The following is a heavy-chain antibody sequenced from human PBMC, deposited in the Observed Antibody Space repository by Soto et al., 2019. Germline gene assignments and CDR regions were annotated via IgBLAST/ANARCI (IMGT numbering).Heavy chain of an antibody. J-gene: IGHJ6*02. Sequence: SSVKFSCTAAAGTFSRYAISWLRLALGRGLEWMGGIIPIFGTANYAQKFQGRVTITADESTSTAYMELGSLRSEDTAVYYCARVRRVYGDYGVNYYYYGMDVWGQGITVTDSS. CDR3: ARVRRVYGDYGVNYYYYGMDV. CDR2: IIPIFGTA. V-gene: IGHV1-69*13. CDR1: AGTFSRYA. D-gene: IGHD4-17*01.